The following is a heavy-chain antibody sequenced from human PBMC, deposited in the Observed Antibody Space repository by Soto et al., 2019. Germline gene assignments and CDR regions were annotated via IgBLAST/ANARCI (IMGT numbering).Heavy chain of an antibody. J-gene: IGHJ4*02. CDR2: IIPIFGTA. CDR1: GGTFSSYA. D-gene: IGHD5-18*01. CDR3: ARALRYSYGEDYFDY. V-gene: IGHV1-69*01. Sequence: QVQLVQSGAEVKKPGSSVKVSCKGSGGTFSSYAISWVRQAPGQGLEWMGGIIPIFGTANYAQKFPGRVIINQDETTSTAYLERISLRYEDTAAYYCARALRYSYGEDYFDYGGQGTLVTVAA.